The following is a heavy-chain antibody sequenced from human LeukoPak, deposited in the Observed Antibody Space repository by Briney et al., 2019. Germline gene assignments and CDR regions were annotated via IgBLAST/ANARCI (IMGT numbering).Heavy chain of an antibody. V-gene: IGHV4-39*07. D-gene: IGHD1-14*01. CDR2: MFYNGST. Sequence: SETLSLTCTVSGGSISSSNSYWGWIRQPPGKGLEWIGSMFYNGSTNYNPSLKSRVTISVDKSKNQFSLKLSSVTAADTAVYYCARGLVRTRPFDYWGQGTLVTVSS. J-gene: IGHJ4*02. CDR3: ARGLVRTRPFDY. CDR1: GGSISSSNSY.